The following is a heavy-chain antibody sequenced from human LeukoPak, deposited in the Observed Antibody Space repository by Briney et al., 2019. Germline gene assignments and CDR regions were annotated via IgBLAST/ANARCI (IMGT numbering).Heavy chain of an antibody. CDR2: ISSNGGST. CDR1: GFTFSSYA. CDR3: ARSAGTAMGLDY. Sequence: GGSLRLSCAASGFTFSSYAMHWVRQAPGKGLEYVSAISSNGGSTYYANSVKGRFTISRDNSKNTLYLQMGSLRAEDMAVYYCARSAGTAMGLDYWGQGTLVTVSS. J-gene: IGHJ4*02. V-gene: IGHV3-64*01. D-gene: IGHD5-18*01.